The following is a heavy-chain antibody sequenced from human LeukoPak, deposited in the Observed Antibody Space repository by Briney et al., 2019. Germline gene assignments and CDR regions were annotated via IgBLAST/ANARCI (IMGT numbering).Heavy chain of an antibody. CDR3: AREGYYYDSSGYYNYYYYMDV. D-gene: IGHD3-22*01. Sequence: SVKVSCKASGGTFTSYAISWVRHAPAQGLEWMGGIIPIFGTANYAQKFQGRVKITADESTSTAYMELSSLRSEDTAVYYCAREGYYYDSSGYYNYYYYMDVWGKGTTVTISS. CDR2: IIPIFGTA. J-gene: IGHJ6*03. CDR1: GGTFTSYA. V-gene: IGHV1-69*13.